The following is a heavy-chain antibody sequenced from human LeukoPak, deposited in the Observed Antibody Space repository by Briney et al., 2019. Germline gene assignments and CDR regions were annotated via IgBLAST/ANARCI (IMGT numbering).Heavy chain of an antibody. CDR2: ISGSGGST. V-gene: IGHV3-23*01. J-gene: IGHJ4*02. D-gene: IGHD3-22*01. CDR1: GFTFSSYA. CDR3: AKVAVVVSTLEYFDY. Sequence: PGGSLRLSCAASGFTFSSYAMSWVRQAPGKGLEWVSAISGSGGSTYYADSVKGRFTISRDNAKNTLYLQMNSLRAEDTAVYYCAKVAVVVSTLEYFDYWGQGTLVTVSS.